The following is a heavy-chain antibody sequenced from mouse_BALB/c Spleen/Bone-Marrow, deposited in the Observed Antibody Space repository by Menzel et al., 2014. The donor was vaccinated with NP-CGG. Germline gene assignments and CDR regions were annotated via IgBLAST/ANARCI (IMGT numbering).Heavy chain of an antibody. D-gene: IGHD2-3*01. CDR1: GYSFTDYI. Sequence: EVQVVESGPELVKPGASVKISCKASGYSFTDYIILWVKQSHGMSLEWVGNINPYYDSTSYNLKFKGKATLTVDKSSTTAYMHLNSLTSEDSAVYYCARVAYDGYAMDSWGQGTSVTVSS. CDR3: ARVAYDGYAMDS. V-gene: IGHV1-39*01. J-gene: IGHJ4*01. CDR2: INPYYDST.